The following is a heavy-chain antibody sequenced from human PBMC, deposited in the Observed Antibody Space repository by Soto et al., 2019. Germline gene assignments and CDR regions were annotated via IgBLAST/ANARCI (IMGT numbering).Heavy chain of an antibody. V-gene: IGHV3-30*18. D-gene: IGHD4-4*01. CDR3: WKDDTYYSGKNYYLLRKDV. CDR1: GFTFSPYG. Sequence: QVHLVASGGGVVQPGRSLRLSCAASGFTFSPYGMHWVRQAPGKGLEWVALISYDGSDKYYADSVKGRITISRDQSKNPPYLAMDRLRPEDTGVYSCWKDDTYYSGKNYYLLRKDVLGQGTTVTVSS. CDR2: ISYDGSDK. J-gene: IGHJ6*02.